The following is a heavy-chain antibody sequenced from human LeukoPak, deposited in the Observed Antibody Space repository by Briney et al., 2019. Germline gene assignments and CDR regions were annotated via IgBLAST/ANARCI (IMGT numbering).Heavy chain of an antibody. V-gene: IGHV3-48*03. Sequence: GGSLRLSCAASGFSFSSYEMNWVRQAPGKGLEWVSYIGSSGSTVYYADSVKGRFTISRDNAKNSLYLQMNSPRDEDTAVYYCARDTLVYADSPNAFDIWGQGTMVTVSS. CDR3: ARDTLVYADSPNAFDI. CDR2: IGSSGSTV. CDR1: GFSFSSYE. D-gene: IGHD4-17*01. J-gene: IGHJ3*02.